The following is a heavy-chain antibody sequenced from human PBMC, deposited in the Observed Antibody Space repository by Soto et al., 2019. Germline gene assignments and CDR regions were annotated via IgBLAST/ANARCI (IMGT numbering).Heavy chain of an antibody. CDR1: GFTFSSYW. CDR2: INSDGSST. D-gene: IGHD3-3*01. J-gene: IGHJ6*02. V-gene: IGHV3-74*01. Sequence: PGGSLRLSCAASGFTFSSYWMHWVRQAPGKGLVWVSRINSDGSSTSYADSVKGRFTISRDNAKNTLYLQMNSLRAEDTAVYYCASGPPNEYDFWSGYPSGYYYGMDVWGQGTTVTVSS. CDR3: ASGPPNEYDFWSGYPSGYYYGMDV.